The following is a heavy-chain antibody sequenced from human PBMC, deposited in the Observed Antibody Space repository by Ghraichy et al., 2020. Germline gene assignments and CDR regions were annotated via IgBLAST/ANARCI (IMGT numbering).Heavy chain of an antibody. J-gene: IGHJ4*02. D-gene: IGHD1-26*01. CDR3: AKNLRPNGSYASG. CDR1: GFIFTNYA. Sequence: GGSLRLSCAASGFIFTNYAMRWVRQAPGKGLEWVSGVTGPATITYYADSVKGRFTISRDNYKSTVYLQMNSLRAEDTAVYYCAKNLRPNGSYASGWGQGTLVAVSS. V-gene: IGHV3-23*01. CDR2: VTGPATIT.